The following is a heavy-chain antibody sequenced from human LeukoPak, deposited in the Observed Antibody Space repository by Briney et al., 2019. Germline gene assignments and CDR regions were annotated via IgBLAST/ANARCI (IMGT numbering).Heavy chain of an antibody. CDR2: IYYSGST. CDR3: ARDYGGNPDSSYFDY. J-gene: IGHJ4*02. CDR1: GGSISSGDYY. Sequence: SETLSLTCTVSGGSISSGDYYWSWIRQPPGKGLEWIGYIYYSGSTYYNPSLKSRVTISVDTSKNQFSLKLSSVTAADTAVYYCARDYGGNPDSSYFDYWGQGTLVTVSS. D-gene: IGHD4-23*01. V-gene: IGHV4-30-4*08.